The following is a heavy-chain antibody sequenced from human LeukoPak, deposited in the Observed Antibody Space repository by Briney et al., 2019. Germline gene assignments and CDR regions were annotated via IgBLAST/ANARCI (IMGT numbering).Heavy chain of an antibody. CDR2: ISYDGSNK. D-gene: IGHD3-22*01. CDR1: EFTFSNYA. J-gene: IGHJ4*02. V-gene: IGHV3-30*04. Sequence: GGSLRLSCAASEFTFSNYAMTWVRQAPGKGLEWVAVISYDGSNKYYADSVKGRFTISRDNSKNTLYLQMNSLRAEDTAVYYCAREGPYYYETFDYWGQGTLVTVSS. CDR3: AREGPYYYETFDY.